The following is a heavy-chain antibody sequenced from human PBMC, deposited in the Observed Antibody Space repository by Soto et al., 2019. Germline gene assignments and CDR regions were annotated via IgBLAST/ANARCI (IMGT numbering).Heavy chain of an antibody. Sequence: GALVKVSCKASGGTFSSYAISWVRQAPGQGLEWMGGIIPIFGTANYAQKFQGRVTITADESTSTAYMELSSLRSEDTAVYYCARAAHDSSPPDAFDIWGQGTMVTVSS. CDR3: ARAAHDSSPPDAFDI. CDR2: IIPIFGTA. CDR1: GGTFSSYA. J-gene: IGHJ3*02. V-gene: IGHV1-69*13. D-gene: IGHD3-22*01.